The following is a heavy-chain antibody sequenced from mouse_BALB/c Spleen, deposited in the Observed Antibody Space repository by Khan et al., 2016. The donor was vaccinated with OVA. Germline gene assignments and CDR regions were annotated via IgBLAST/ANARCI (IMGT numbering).Heavy chain of an antibody. V-gene: IGHV1-18*01. D-gene: IGHD3-3*01. J-gene: IGHJ4*01. CDR2: INPKNGDT. Sequence: VQLQQPGPELVKPGASVKISCKTSGYTFPEFTVHWVKQSLGKSLDWIGVINPKNGDTAYNQKFKGKATLTVDKSSSTAYMEFRSPTSEDSAIYYCARDAGRYWGQGTSVTVAS. CDR3: ARDAGRY. CDR1: GYTFPEFT.